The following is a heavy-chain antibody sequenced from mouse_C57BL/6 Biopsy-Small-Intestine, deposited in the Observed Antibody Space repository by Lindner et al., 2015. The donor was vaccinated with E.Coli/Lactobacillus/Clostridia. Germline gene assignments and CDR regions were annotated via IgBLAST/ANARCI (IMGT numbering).Heavy chain of an antibody. CDR2: ILPGSGST. CDR1: GYTFTGYW. J-gene: IGHJ4*01. Sequence: VQLQESGAELMKPGASVKLSCKATGYTFTGYWIEWIKQRPGHGLEWIGEILPGSGSTNYNEKFKSKATFTADTSSNTAYMQLSSLTTEDSATYYCARRFGVPYVLDFWGQGTSVTVFS. CDR3: ARRFGVPYVLDF. V-gene: IGHV1-9*01. D-gene: IGHD3-1*01.